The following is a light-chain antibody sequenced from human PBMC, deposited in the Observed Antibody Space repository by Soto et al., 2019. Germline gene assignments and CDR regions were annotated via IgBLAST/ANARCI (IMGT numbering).Light chain of an antibody. J-gene: IGLJ2*01. CDR1: RSNIGAGYD. CDR3: QSYDSSLTVV. Sequence: QSVLTQPPSVSGGPGQRVTISCTGSRSNIGAGYDVHRYQQFPGTTPKFLIYGNTNRPSGVPDRFSASKSGTSASLDITGLQAEDEAEYFCQSYDSSLTVVFGGGTKVTV. CDR2: GNT. V-gene: IGLV1-40*01.